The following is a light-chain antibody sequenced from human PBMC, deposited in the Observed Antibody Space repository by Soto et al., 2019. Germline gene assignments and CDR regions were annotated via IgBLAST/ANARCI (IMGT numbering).Light chain of an antibody. CDR3: QQYNSYRA. Sequence: DIQMTQSPSILSASVGDRVTITCRTSQSIDTWLAWHQQKSGKAPKLLISKASNLESGVPSRFSGSGSGTEFTLTISSLQPDDSATYYCQQYNSYRAFGQGTKVDIK. J-gene: IGKJ1*01. V-gene: IGKV1-5*03. CDR2: KAS. CDR1: QSIDTW.